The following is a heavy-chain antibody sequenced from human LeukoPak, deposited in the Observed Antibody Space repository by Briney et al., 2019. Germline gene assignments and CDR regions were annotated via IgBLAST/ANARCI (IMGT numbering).Heavy chain of an antibody. CDR1: GYTFTGYY. Sequence: ASVKVSCKASGYTFTGYYMHWVRQAPGQGLEWMGWINSNSGGTNYAQKFQGRVTMTRDTSIRTAYMELSRLRSDDTAVYYCARVNYYDSSGYYAGFDYWGQGTLVTVSS. V-gene: IGHV1-2*02. CDR2: INSNSGGT. D-gene: IGHD3-22*01. J-gene: IGHJ4*02. CDR3: ARVNYYDSSGYYAGFDY.